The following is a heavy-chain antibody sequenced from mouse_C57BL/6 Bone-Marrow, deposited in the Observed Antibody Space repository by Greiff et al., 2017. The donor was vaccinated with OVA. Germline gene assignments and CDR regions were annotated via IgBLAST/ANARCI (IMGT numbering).Heavy chain of an antibody. D-gene: IGHD1-1*01. V-gene: IGHV14-4*01. CDR1: GFNIKDDY. J-gene: IGHJ2*01. CDR2: IDPENGDT. Sequence: EVQLQQSGAELVRPGASVKLSCTASGFNIKDDYMHWVKQRPEQGLEWIGWIDPENGDTEYASKFQGKATITADTSSNTAYLQLSSLTSEDTAVYDCTLYDYGSSYGGYFDYWGQGTTLTVSS. CDR3: TLYDYGSSYGGYFDY.